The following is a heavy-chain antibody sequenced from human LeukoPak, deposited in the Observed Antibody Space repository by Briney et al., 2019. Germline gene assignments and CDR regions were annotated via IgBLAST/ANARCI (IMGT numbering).Heavy chain of an antibody. CDR3: ARDRVDIVVVPAASPHYGMDV. V-gene: IGHV1-69*13. D-gene: IGHD2-2*01. Sequence: SVKVSCKASGGTFSSYAISWVRQAPGQGLEWMGGIIPIFGTANYAQKFQGRVTITSDESTSTAYMELSSLRSEDTAVYYCARDRVDIVVVPAASPHYGMDVWGQGTTVTVSS. CDR1: GGTFSSYA. CDR2: IIPIFGTA. J-gene: IGHJ6*02.